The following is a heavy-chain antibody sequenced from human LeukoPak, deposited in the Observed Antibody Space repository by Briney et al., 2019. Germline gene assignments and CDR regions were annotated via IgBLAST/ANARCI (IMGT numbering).Heavy chain of an antibody. D-gene: IGHD3-16*02. V-gene: IGHV3-23*01. Sequence: GGTLRLSCAASGFTFNSYAMNWVRQAPGKGLEWVSTISSSGNNTYYTDSVKGRFTISRDNSKNTLYLQMNSLIAEDTAVYYCARDAITFGGVIVTWTYYFDYWGQGTLVTVSS. CDR3: ARDAITFGGVIVTWTYYFDY. J-gene: IGHJ4*02. CDR1: GFTFNSYA. CDR2: ISSSGNNT.